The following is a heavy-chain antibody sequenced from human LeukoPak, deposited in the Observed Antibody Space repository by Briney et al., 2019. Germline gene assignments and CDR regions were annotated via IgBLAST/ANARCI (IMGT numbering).Heavy chain of an antibody. CDR2: ISYDGSNK. D-gene: IGHD2-21*02. V-gene: IGHV3-30*18. CDR1: GFTFSSHG. CDR3: AKGDNLYCGGDCYFDY. Sequence: GGSLRLSCAASGFTFSSHGMHWVRQAPGKGLEWVAVISYDGSNKYYADSVKGRFTISRDNSKNTLYLQMNSLRAEDTAVYYCAKGDNLYCGGDCYFDYWGQGTLVTVSS. J-gene: IGHJ4*02.